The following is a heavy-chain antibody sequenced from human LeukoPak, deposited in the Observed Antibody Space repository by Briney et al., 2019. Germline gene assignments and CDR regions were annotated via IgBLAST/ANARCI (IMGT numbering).Heavy chain of an antibody. J-gene: IGHJ4*02. Sequence: PSETLSLTCAVYGGSFSGYYWSWIRQPPGKGLEWIGEVNHSGSTNYNPSLKSRVTISVDTSMNQFSLKLSSVTAADTAVYYCARVSYCSSTSCYTGDTFDYWGQGTLVTVSS. V-gene: IGHV4-34*01. CDR1: GGSFSGYY. CDR3: ARVSYCSSTSCYTGDTFDY. D-gene: IGHD2-2*02. CDR2: VNHSGST.